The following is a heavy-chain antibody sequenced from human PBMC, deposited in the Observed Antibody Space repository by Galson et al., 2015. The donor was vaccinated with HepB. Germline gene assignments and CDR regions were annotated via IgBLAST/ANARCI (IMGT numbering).Heavy chain of an antibody. V-gene: IGHV7-4-1*02. J-gene: IGHJ6*02. Sequence: SVKVSCKASGYTFTSYAMNWVRQAPGQGLEWMGWINTNTGNPTYAQGFTGRFVFSLDTSVSTAYLQISSLKAEDTAVYYCASRRPSEYCSGGSCYSGGYYYYYGMDVWGQGTTVTVSS. D-gene: IGHD2-15*01. CDR2: INTNTGNP. CDR3: ASRRPSEYCSGGSCYSGGYYYYYGMDV. CDR1: GYTFTSYA.